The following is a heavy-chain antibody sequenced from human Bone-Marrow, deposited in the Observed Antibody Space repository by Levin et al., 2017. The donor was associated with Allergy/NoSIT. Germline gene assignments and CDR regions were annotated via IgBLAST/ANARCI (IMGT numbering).Heavy chain of an antibody. CDR1: GYTFSDYY. D-gene: IGHD4-23*01. V-gene: IGHV1-46*01. J-gene: IGHJ4*02. CDR2: INPSGGNT. Sequence: ASVKVSCKASGYTFSDYYMHLVRQAPGQGLEWMGMINPSGGNTFYAQKFEGRLNMASDPSTTTVYMELSPLNSDDTAMYYCARQPRRRWNLDFWGQGTLVTGSS. CDR3: ARQPRRRWNLDF.